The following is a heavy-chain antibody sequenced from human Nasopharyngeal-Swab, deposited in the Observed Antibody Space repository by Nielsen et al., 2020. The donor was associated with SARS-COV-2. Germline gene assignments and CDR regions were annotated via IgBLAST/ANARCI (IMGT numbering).Heavy chain of an antibody. D-gene: IGHD5-24*01. CDR1: GGTFSSYA. CDR3: ARASQETATTHYFDY. J-gene: IGHJ4*02. CDR2: IIPLFGTA. V-gene: IGHV1-69*06. Sequence: SVKVSCKASGGTFSSYAISWVRQAPGQGLEWMGGIIPLFGTANYAQKFQGRVTITADKSTSTAYMELSSLRSEDTAVYYCARASQETATTHYFDYWGQGTLVTVSS.